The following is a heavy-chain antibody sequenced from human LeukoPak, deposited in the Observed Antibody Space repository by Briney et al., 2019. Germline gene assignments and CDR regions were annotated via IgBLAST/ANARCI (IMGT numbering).Heavy chain of an antibody. D-gene: IGHD2-2*01. CDR3: ARDQRRGSTSSYLSDY. CDR2: INPNSGGT. J-gene: IGHJ4*02. CDR1: GYTFTVYY. Sequence: ASVEVSSKPSGYTFTVYYMHWVRQAPGQGLEWMGWINPNSGGTNYAQNFQDRVSMTRDTSISTAYMELSRLKSDDTAVYYCARDQRRGSTSSYLSDYWGQGTLVTVSS. V-gene: IGHV1-2*02.